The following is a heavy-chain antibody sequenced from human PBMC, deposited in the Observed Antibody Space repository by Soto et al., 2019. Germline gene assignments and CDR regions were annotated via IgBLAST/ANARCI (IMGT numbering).Heavy chain of an antibody. J-gene: IGHJ4*02. CDR2: INHSGST. CDR3: ARAGGCSGGSCYSDSGYY. CDR1: GGSFSGYY. Sequence: PSETLSLTCAVYGGSFSGYYWSWIRQPPGQGLEWIGEINHSGSTNYNPSLKSRVTISVDTSKNQFSLKLSSVTAADTAVYYCARAGGCSGGSCYSDSGYYWGQGTLVTVSS. V-gene: IGHV4-34*01. D-gene: IGHD2-15*01.